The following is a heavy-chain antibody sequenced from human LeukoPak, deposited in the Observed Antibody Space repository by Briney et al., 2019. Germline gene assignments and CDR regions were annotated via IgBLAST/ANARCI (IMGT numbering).Heavy chain of an antibody. CDR3: AKDLYSYGYGGYWFDP. CDR1: GFTFSSYG. J-gene: IGHJ5*02. D-gene: IGHD5-18*01. V-gene: IGHV3-23*01. CDR2: ISGSGGST. Sequence: PGGSLRLSCAASGFTFSSYGMHWVRQAPGKGLEWVSAISGSGGSTYYADSVKGRFTISRDNSKNTLYLQMNSLRAEDTAVYYCAKDLYSYGYGGYWFDPWGQGTLVTVSS.